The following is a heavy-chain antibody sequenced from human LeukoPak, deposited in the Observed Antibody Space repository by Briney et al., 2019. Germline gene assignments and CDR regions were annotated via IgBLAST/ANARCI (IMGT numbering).Heavy chain of an antibody. J-gene: IGHJ4*02. Sequence: SGGSLRLSSAASGFTFSGYGMHWVRQAPGKGLEWVAIIWDDGSNQYYADSVKGRFTISRDNSENTLYLQMNSLRAEDTAVYYCAKDLPAAYFDYWGQGTLVTVSS. CDR3: AKDLPAAYFDY. CDR1: GFTFSGYG. D-gene: IGHD2-2*01. V-gene: IGHV3-30*02. CDR2: IWDDGSNQ.